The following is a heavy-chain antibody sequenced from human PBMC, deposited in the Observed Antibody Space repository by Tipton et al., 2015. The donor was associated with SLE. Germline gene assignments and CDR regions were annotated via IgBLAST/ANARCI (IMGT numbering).Heavy chain of an antibody. CDR2: IKKDGNGK. V-gene: IGHV3-7*01. J-gene: IGHJ3*02. CDR3: ARPIRFLGSFLASNRFDI. D-gene: IGHD3-3*01. Sequence: SLRLSCVASGFSISSYWMSWVRQAPGKGLVWVAHIKKDGNGKNQVGSVKGRFTISRDNAKNTLYLQMNRLRAGDTAVYYCARPIRFLGSFLASNRFDIWGQGTMVTVSS. CDR1: GFSISSYW.